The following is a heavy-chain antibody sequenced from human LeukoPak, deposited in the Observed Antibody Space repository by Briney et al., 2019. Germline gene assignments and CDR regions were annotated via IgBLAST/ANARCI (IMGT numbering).Heavy chain of an antibody. CDR2: IYYSGST. J-gene: IGHJ2*01. CDR3: ARLNLQLHGWYFDL. Sequence: SETLSLTCTGSGGSISVSSYYWGWIRHPPGKGLEWGASIYYSGSTYYNPSLKSRVTISVDTSKNQSSLTLSSVTAADTAVYYCARLNLQLHGWYFDLWGRGTLVTVSS. D-gene: IGHD2-2*01. CDR1: GGSISVSSYY. V-gene: IGHV4-39*01.